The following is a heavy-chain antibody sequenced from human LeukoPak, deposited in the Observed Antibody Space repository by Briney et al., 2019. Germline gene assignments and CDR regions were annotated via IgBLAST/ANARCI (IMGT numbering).Heavy chain of an antibody. J-gene: IGHJ4*02. CDR2: ISCSGTST. V-gene: IGHV3-23*01. CDR1: GFTFSSYA. Sequence: GGSLRLSCAASGFTFSSYAMTWVCQAPGKGLEWVSTISCSGTSTYYADSVKGRFTVSRDNSKNTLYLQMSSLRAEDTAVYYCAKAARYGSGSYYSDYWGRGTLVTVSP. CDR3: AKAARYGSGSYYSDY. D-gene: IGHD3-10*01.